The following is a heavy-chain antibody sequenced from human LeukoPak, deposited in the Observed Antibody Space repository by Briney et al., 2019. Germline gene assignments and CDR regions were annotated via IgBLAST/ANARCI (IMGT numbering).Heavy chain of an antibody. J-gene: IGHJ6*03. Sequence: GGSLRLSCAASGFTFSSYSMNWVRQAPGKGLECVSSISSSSSYIYYADSVKGRFTISRDNAKNSLYLQMNSLRAEDTAVYYCARALSSIAARGAMDVWGKGTTVTVSS. CDR2: ISSSSSYI. V-gene: IGHV3-21*01. CDR3: ARALSSIAARGAMDV. CDR1: GFTFSSYS. D-gene: IGHD6-6*01.